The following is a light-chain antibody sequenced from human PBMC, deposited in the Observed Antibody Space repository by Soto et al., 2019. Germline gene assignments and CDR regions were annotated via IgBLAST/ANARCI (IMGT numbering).Light chain of an antibody. Sequence: EIVXTXSPXXXSXSXGERATLSCRASQSVSSSYLAWYQQKPGQAPRQLIYGASSRATGIPDRFSGSGSGTDFTLTITRLEPEDFAVYYCQHYRTSFGGGTRVEIK. CDR1: QSVSSSY. J-gene: IGKJ4*01. CDR2: GAS. CDR3: QHYRTS. V-gene: IGKV3-20*01.